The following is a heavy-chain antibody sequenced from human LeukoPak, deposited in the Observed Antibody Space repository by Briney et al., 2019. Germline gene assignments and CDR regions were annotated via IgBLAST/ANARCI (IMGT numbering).Heavy chain of an antibody. Sequence: GGSLRLSCAASGFTFSSYAMHWVRQAPGKGLEWVAVISYDGSNKYYADSVKGRFTISRDNAKNSLHLQMNSLRVEDTAVYHCVRHAGRTGGQWGQGTLIAVSS. CDR3: VRHAGRTGGQ. V-gene: IGHV3-30*04. CDR2: ISYDGSNK. CDR1: GFTFSSYA. D-gene: IGHD3-10*01. J-gene: IGHJ4*02.